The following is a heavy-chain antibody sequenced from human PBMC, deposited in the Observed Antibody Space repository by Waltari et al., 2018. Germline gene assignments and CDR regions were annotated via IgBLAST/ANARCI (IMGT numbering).Heavy chain of an antibody. D-gene: IGHD5-12*01. CDR2: ISSSSSYI. Sequence: EVQLVESGGGLVKPGGSLRLSCAASGFTFSSYSMNWVRQAPGKGLEWVSSISSSSSYIYYADSVKGRFTIARDNAKNSLYLQMNSLRAEDTAVYYCARDKGSVATRGWYWYFDLWGQGTLVTVSS. CDR3: ARDKGSVATRGWYWYFDL. J-gene: IGHJ2*01. V-gene: IGHV3-21*01. CDR1: GFTFSSYS.